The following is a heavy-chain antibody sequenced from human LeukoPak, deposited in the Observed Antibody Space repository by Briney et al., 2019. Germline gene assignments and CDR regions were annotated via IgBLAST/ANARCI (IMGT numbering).Heavy chain of an antibody. CDR2: IYTSGST. CDR3: ARGYLLESD. Sequence: SETLSLTCTVSGGSISSSSYYWGWIRQPAGKGLEWIGRIYTSGSTNYNPSLKSRVTISVDTSKNQFSLKLSSVTAADTAVYYCARGYLLESDWGQGTLVTVSS. J-gene: IGHJ4*02. D-gene: IGHD2-2*01. CDR1: GGSISSSSYY. V-gene: IGHV4-61*02.